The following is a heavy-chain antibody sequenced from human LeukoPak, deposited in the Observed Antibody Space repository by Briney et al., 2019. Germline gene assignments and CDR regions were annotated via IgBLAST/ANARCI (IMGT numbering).Heavy chain of an antibody. V-gene: IGHV3-7*01. CDR1: GFTFSSYW. D-gene: IGHD3-22*01. J-gene: IGHJ4*02. CDR3: ARDAHYYDSSGYYW. CDR2: IKQDGSEK. Sequence: GGSLRLSCAASGFTFSSYWMSWVRQAPGKGLEWVANIKQDGSEKYYVDSVKGRFTISRDNAKNSLYLQMNSLRAEDTAVYYCARDAHYYDSSGYYWWGQGTLVTVSS.